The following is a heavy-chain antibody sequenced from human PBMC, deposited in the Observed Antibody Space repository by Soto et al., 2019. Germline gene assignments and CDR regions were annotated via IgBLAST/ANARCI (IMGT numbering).Heavy chain of an antibody. V-gene: IGHV3-33*01. J-gene: IGHJ4*02. CDR3: AREPWNTAMAVFDY. D-gene: IGHD5-18*01. Sequence: GGSLRLSCAASGFTFSSYGMHWVRQAPGKGLEWVAVIWYDGSNKYYADSVKGRFTISRDNSKNTLYLQMNSLRAEDTAVYYCAREPWNTAMAVFDYWGQGTLVTVSS. CDR2: IWYDGSNK. CDR1: GFTFSSYG.